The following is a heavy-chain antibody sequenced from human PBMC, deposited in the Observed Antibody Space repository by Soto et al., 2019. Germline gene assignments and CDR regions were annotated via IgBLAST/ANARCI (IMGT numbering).Heavy chain of an antibody. CDR3: ARGVTMVRGNDAFDI. CDR2: INPNSGGT. J-gene: IGHJ3*02. CDR1: GYTFTGYY. V-gene: IGHV1-2*04. Sequence: ASVKVSCKASGYTFTGYYMHWVRQAPGQGLEWMGWINPNSGGTNYAQKFQGWVTMTRDTSISTAYMELSRLRPDDTAVYYCARGVTMVRGNDAFDIWCQGTMVTVSS. D-gene: IGHD3-10*01.